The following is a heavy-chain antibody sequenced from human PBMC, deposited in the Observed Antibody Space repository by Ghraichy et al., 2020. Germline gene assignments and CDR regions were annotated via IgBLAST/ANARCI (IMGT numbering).Heavy chain of an antibody. V-gene: IGHV1-2*02. CDR1: GYTFTGYY. CDR2: INPNSGGT. Sequence: ASVKVSCKASGYTFTGYYMHWVRQAPGQGLEWMGWINPNSGGTNYARKFQDRVTMTRDTSISTAYMELSRLRSDDTAVYYCAGGIVGASYFDYWGQGTLVTVSS. CDR3: AGGIVGASYFDY. D-gene: IGHD1-26*01. J-gene: IGHJ4*02.